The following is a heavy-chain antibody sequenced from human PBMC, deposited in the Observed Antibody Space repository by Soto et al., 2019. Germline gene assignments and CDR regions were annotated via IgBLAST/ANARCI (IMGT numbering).Heavy chain of an antibody. D-gene: IGHD2-8*01. V-gene: IGHV4-59*01. CDR3: AREEDCTNGVCHSLFDL. CDR2: IYYSGST. Sequence: QVQLQESGPGLVKPSETLSLTCTVSGGSISSYYWSWIRQPPGKGLEWIGYIYYSGSTNYNPSLKSRVTISVDTSKNQFSLKLSSVTAADTAVYYCAREEDCTNGVCHSLFDLWGRGTLVTVSS. CDR1: GGSISSYY. J-gene: IGHJ2*01.